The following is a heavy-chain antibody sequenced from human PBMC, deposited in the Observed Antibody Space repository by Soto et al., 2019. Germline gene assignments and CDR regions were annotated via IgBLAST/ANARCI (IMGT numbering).Heavy chain of an antibody. V-gene: IGHV1-18*01. Sequence: QVQLVQSGAEVKKPGASVKVSCKASGYTFTSYGISWVRQAPGQGLEWMGWISAYNGNTNYAQKLQGRITMTTDTTTKQADRGRRSLSSADPAGYVCGGGGGGDYWGQGTLVTVSS. D-gene: IGHD3-10*01. CDR2: ISAYNGNT. J-gene: IGHJ4*02. CDR3: GGGGGGDY. CDR1: GYTFTSYG.